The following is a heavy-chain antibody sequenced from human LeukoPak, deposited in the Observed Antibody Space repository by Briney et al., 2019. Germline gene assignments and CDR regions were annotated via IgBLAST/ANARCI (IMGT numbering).Heavy chain of an antibody. CDR3: ARDRITMVRRFDY. V-gene: IGHV3-21*01. D-gene: IGHD3-10*01. J-gene: IGHJ4*02. Sequence: GGSLRLSCAASGFTFSSYSMNWVRQAPGKGLEWVSSISSSSSYIYYADLVKGRFTISRDNAKNSLYLQMNSLRAEDTAVYYCARDRITMVRRFDYWGQGTLVTVSS. CDR2: ISSSSSYI. CDR1: GFTFSSYS.